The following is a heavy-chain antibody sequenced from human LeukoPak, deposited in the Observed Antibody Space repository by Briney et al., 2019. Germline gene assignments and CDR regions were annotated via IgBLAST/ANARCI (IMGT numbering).Heavy chain of an antibody. V-gene: IGHV3-66*01. J-gene: IGHJ4*02. Sequence: GGSLRLSCAASGFTVSSNYMSWVRQAPGKGLEWVSVIYSGGSTYYADSVKGRFTISRDNSKNTLYLQMNSLRAEDTAVYYCASPRYYYDSSGYPEPFDYWGQGTLVTVSS. CDR2: IYSGGST. CDR3: ASPRYYYDSSGYPEPFDY. CDR1: GFTVSSNY. D-gene: IGHD3-22*01.